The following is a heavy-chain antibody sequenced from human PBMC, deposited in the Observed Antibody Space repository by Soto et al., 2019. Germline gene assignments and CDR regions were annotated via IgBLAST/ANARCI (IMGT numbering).Heavy chain of an antibody. CDR2: FDPEDGET. V-gene: IGHV1-24*01. J-gene: IGHJ4*02. D-gene: IGHD6-19*01. CDR3: ATKRIVRRSGWLDYFDY. Sequence: GASVKVSCKVSGYTLTELSMHWVRQAPGKGLEWMGGFDPEDGETIYAQKFQGRVTMTEGTSTDTAYMELSSLRSEDTAVYYCATKRIVRRSGWLDYFDYWGQGTLVTVSS. CDR1: GYTLTELS.